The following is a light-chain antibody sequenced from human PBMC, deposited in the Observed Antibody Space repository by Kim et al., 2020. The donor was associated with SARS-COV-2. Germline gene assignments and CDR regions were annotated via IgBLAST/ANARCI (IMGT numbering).Light chain of an antibody. CDR2: QDT. CDR3: QAWDSGTVV. V-gene: IGLV3-1*01. J-gene: IGLJ3*02. CDR1: NLGDKY. Sequence: SYELTQPPSVSVSPGQTASITCSGDNLGDKYASWYQLKSGQSPVLVIYQDTKWPSGIPDRFSGSNSGNTATLTISGTQAMDEADYYCQAWDSGTVVFGGG.